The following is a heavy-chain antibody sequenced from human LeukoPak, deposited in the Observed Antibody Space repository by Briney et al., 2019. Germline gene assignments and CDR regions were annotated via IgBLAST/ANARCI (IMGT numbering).Heavy chain of an antibody. D-gene: IGHD3-22*01. CDR2: IYYRGST. J-gene: IGHJ4*02. CDR1: GVSISISSYY. CDR3: ARHGIRGYYYPPFDY. V-gene: IGHV4-39*01. Sequence: SETLSLTCTVSGVSISISSYYWGSIRQPPGKGLKWFGSIYYRGSTYHNPYLKRRVTIPVDTSKNQFSLQLSSVTAADTAVYYCARHGIRGYYYPPFDYWGQGTLVTVSS.